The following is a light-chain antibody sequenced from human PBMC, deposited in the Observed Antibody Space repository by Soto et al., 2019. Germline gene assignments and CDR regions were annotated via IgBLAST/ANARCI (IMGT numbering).Light chain of an antibody. CDR3: QPYAPSLRLAYV. V-gene: IGLV1-40*01. J-gene: IGLJ1*01. CDR2: GNT. CDR1: SSNIGAGSD. Sequence: QSALTQPPSVSGAPGRKVTISCTGSSSNIGAGSDVHWYQPLPGTAPNLLIYGNTNRPSGVPDRFAGSKSGPSAPLAITGLQAEDEAHYYCQPYAPSLRLAYVFATGPTVTVL.